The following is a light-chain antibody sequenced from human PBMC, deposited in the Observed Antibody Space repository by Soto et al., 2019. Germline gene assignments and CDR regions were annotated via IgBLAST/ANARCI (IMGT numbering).Light chain of an antibody. CDR3: QQYAASPLT. J-gene: IGKJ4*01. CDR1: QSVGRNY. CDR2: TAS. V-gene: IGKV3-20*01. Sequence: ENVLTQSPGTLSLSPGERATLSCRASQSVGRNYLAWFQQKPGQAPRLLMHTASVRATGIPDRFSGSGSGTDFTLTISRLEPEEFAVFYCQQYAASPLTFGGGTKVEI.